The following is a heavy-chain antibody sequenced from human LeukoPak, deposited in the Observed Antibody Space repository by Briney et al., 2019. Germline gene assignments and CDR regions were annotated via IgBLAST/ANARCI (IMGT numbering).Heavy chain of an antibody. CDR3: ARASWFGELLSYFDY. CDR2: IKQDGSEK. Sequence: GGSLRLSCAASGFTFSSYWMSWVRQAPGKGLEWVANIKQDGSEKYYVDSVKGRFTISRDNAKNSLYLQMNSLRAEVTAVYYCARASWFGELLSYFDYWGRGTLVTVSS. V-gene: IGHV3-7*04. D-gene: IGHD3-10*01. CDR1: GFTFSSYW. J-gene: IGHJ4*02.